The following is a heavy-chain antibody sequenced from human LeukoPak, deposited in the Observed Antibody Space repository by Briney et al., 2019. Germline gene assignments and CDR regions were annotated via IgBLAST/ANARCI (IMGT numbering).Heavy chain of an antibody. CDR3: ARVLGGSSPFGY. CDR1: GYSLSSGYY. D-gene: IGHD1-26*01. J-gene: IGHJ4*02. V-gene: IGHV4-38-2*01. CDR2: IYHSGTT. Sequence: SETLSLTCAVSGYSLSSGYYWGWIRQPPGKGLEWIGSIYHSGTTHYNPSLKSRVPISVDTSKNQFSLKLSSVTAADTAIYYCARVLGGSSPFGYWGQGTLVTVSS.